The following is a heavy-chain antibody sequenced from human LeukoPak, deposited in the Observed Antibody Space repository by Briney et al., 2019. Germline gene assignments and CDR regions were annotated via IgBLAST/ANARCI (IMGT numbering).Heavy chain of an antibody. J-gene: IGHJ6*02. V-gene: IGHV3-21*04. D-gene: IGHD3-10*01. CDR3: ASPGPYYGSGSYRNYYYYGMDV. CDR1: GFNISSYS. CDR2: ISSSSSNI. Sequence: GGSLRLSCAASGFNISSYSMNWVRQAPGKGLEWVTSISSSSSNIYYADSVKGRFTISRDNAKNSLYLQMNSLRAEDTAVYYCASPGPYYGSGSYRNYYYYGMDVWGQGTTVTVSS.